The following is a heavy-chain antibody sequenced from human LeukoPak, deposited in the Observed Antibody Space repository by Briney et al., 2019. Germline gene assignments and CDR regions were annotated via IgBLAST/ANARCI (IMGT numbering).Heavy chain of an antibody. CDR2: ISGSGGST. J-gene: IGHJ4*02. Sequence: QTGGSLRLSCAASGFTFSSYAMSWVRQAPGKGLEWVSAISGSGGSTYYADSVKGRFTISRDNSKNTLYLQMNSLRAEDTAVYYCAKDRVSAKRYYDSSGYYYKVGTFDYWGQGTLVTVSS. V-gene: IGHV3-23*01. D-gene: IGHD3-22*01. CDR3: AKDRVSAKRYYDSSGYYYKVGTFDY. CDR1: GFTFSSYA.